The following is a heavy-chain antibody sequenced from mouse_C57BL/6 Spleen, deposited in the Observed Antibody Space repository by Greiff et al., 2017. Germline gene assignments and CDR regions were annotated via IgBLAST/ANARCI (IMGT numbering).Heavy chain of an antibody. V-gene: IGHV7-3*01. CDR3: ERYSSLVGFAY. Sequence: EVKLMESGGGLVQPGGSLSLSCAASGFTFTDYYMSWVRQPPGKALEWLGFIRNKANGYTTEYSASVKGRFTISRDNSQSILYLQMKALRAEDSATYYCERYSSLVGFAYWGQGTLVTVSA. D-gene: IGHD1-3*01. J-gene: IGHJ3*01. CDR2: IRNKANGYTT. CDR1: GFTFTDYY.